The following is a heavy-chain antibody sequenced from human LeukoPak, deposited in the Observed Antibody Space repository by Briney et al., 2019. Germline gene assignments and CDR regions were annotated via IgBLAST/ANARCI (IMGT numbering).Heavy chain of an antibody. CDR2: IYHSGST. D-gene: IGHD3-10*01. CDR1: GYSISSGYN. CDR3: ARRPLSGDYYFDY. J-gene: IGHJ4*02. V-gene: IGHV4-38-2*01. Sequence: SETLSLTCAVSGYSISSGYNWGWIRPPPGKGLEWIGSIYHSGSTYYNPSLKSRVTISVDTSKNQFSLKLSSVTAADTAVYYCARRPLSGDYYFDYWGQGTLVTVSS.